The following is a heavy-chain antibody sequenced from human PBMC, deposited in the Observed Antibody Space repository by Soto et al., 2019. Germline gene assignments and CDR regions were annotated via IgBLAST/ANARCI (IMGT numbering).Heavy chain of an antibody. CDR2: IYYSGST. CDR3: ARVLEVVPAAHMDV. CDR1: GGSISSYY. D-gene: IGHD2-2*01. J-gene: IGHJ6*03. V-gene: IGHV4-59*01. Sequence: SETLSLTCTVSGGSISSYYWSWIRQPPGKGLEWIGYIYYSGSTNYNPSLKSRVTISVDTSKNQFSLKLSSVTAADTAVYYCARVLEVVPAAHMDVWGKGTTVTVSS.